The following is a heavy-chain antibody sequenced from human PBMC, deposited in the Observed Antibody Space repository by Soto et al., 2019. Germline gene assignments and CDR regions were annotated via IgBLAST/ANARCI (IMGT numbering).Heavy chain of an antibody. V-gene: IGHV1-24*01. CDR3: ATVPRPGVSRYSSSWQYYFDY. Sequence: ASVKVSCKVSGYTLTELSMHWVRQAPGKGLEWMGGFDPEDGETIYAQKFQGRVTMTEDTSTDTAYMELSSLRSEDTAVYYCATVPRPGVSRYSSSWQYYFDYWGPGTLVTVSS. J-gene: IGHJ4*02. CDR2: FDPEDGET. CDR1: GYTLTELS. D-gene: IGHD6-13*01.